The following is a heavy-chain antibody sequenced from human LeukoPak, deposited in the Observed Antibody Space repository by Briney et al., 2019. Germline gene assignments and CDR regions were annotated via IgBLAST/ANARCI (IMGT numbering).Heavy chain of an antibody. Sequence: GGSLRLSCAASGFTFSDYYMSWIRQAPGKGLEWVSYISSSGSTIYYADSVKGRFTISRDNAKNSLYLQMNSLRAEDTAVYYCARTSRDYDFWSGGIYYFDYWGQGTLVTVSS. CDR1: GFTFSDYY. J-gene: IGHJ4*02. CDR2: ISSSGSTI. D-gene: IGHD3-3*01. V-gene: IGHV3-11*04. CDR3: ARTSRDYDFWSGGIYYFDY.